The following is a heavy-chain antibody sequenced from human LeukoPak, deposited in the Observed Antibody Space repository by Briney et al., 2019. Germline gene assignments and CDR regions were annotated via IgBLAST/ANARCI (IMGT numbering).Heavy chain of an antibody. CDR2: ISDSGGRT. V-gene: IGHV3-23*01. D-gene: IGHD3-22*01. Sequence: GSLRLSCVVSGITLRNYGMSWVRQAPGKGLEWVAGISDSGGRTNYADSVKGRFTISRDSPKNTLYLQMNSLRAEDTAVYFCAKRGVVIRVILVGFHKEAYYFDSWGQGALVTVSS. CDR3: AKRGVVIRVILVGFHKEAYYFDS. J-gene: IGHJ4*02. CDR1: GITLRNYG.